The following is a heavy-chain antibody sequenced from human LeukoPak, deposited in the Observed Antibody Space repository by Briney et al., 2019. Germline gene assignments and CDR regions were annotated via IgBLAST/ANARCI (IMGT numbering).Heavy chain of an antibody. CDR1: GFTFSRHY. V-gene: IGHV3-48*04. J-gene: IGHJ6*02. CDR3: AREEFQSSYYYYYGMDV. CDR2: ISSSGSTI. Sequence: PGGSLRLSCAASGFTFSRHYMHWVRHTPGKGLEWVSYISSSGSTIYYADSVKGRFTISRDNAKNSLYLQMNSLRAEDTAVYYCAREEFQSSYYYYYGMDVWGQGTTVTVSS. D-gene: IGHD3-10*01.